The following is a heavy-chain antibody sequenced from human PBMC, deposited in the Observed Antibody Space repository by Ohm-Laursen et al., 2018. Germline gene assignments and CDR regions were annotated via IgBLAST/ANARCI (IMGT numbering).Heavy chain of an antibody. J-gene: IGHJ5*02. CDR1: GGSISSYY. D-gene: IGHD6-13*01. CDR3: ASTIAAADWFDP. CDR2: IYYSGST. V-gene: IGHV4-59*07. Sequence: SDTLSLTCTVSGGSISSYYWSWIRQPPGKGLEWIGYIYYSGSTNYNPSLKSRVTISKDTSKNQFSLKLSSVTAADTAVYYCASTIAAADWFDPWGQGTLVTVSS.